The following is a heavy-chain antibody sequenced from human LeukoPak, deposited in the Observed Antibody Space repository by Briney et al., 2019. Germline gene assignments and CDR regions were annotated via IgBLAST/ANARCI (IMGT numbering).Heavy chain of an antibody. CDR2: ISSSSSYI. V-gene: IGHV3-21*01. D-gene: IGHD3-10*01. CDR3: ASHSITMVRVYAFDI. CDR1: GFTFSSYS. J-gene: IGHJ3*02. Sequence: GGSLRLSCAASGFTFSSYSMNWVRQARGKGGEWFSSISSSSSYIYYADSVKGRFTIPRDNAKNSLYLQMNSLRAEDTAVYYCASHSITMVRVYAFDIWGQGTMVTVSS.